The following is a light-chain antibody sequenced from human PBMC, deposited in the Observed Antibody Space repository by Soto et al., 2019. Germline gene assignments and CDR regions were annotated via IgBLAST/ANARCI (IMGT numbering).Light chain of an antibody. V-gene: IGKV1-5*01. CDR2: DGS. CDR3: QQYDNLPLT. CDR1: QIISTW. J-gene: IGKJ4*01. Sequence: DIQMTQSPSTQSASVGDRVTITCRASQIISTWSAWYQQKPGKAPKILIYDGSRLESGVPSRFSGSGSGTEFTLTISSLQPDDSATYYCQQYDNLPLTFGGGTKVDIK.